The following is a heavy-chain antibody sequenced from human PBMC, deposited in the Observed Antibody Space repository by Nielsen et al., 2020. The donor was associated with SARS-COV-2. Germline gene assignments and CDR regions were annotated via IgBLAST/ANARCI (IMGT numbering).Heavy chain of an antibody. J-gene: IGHJ3*02. Sequence: SETLSLTCTVSGDSISGYHWSWIRQPAGKGLEWIGRIYSAGSTFYNPALKSRVTMSVDTSKNQFSLDLTSVTAADTAVYYCARVRITMIVVVDAFDIWGQGTMVTVSS. V-gene: IGHV4-4*07. CDR2: IYSAGST. D-gene: IGHD3-22*01. CDR1: GDSISGYH. CDR3: ARVRITMIVVVDAFDI.